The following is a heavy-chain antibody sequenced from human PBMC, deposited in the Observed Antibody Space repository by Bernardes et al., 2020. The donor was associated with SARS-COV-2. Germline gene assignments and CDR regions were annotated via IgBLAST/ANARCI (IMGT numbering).Heavy chain of an antibody. CDR3: AKFYSDFWSGYYRY. CDR2: ISGSGGST. Sequence: GGSLRLSCAASGFTFSSYAMSWVRQAPGKGLEWVSAISGSGGSTYYADSVKGRFTISRDNSKNTLYLQMNSLRAEDTAVYYCAKFYSDFWSGYYRYWGQGTLVTVSS. V-gene: IGHV3-23*01. J-gene: IGHJ4*02. D-gene: IGHD3-3*01. CDR1: GFTFSSYA.